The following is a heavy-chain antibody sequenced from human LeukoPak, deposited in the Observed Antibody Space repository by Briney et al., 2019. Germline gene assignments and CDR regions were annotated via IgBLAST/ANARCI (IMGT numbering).Heavy chain of an antibody. J-gene: IGHJ4*02. D-gene: IGHD4-23*01. CDR3: ARGRGGDYGGNSEHFDY. Sequence: GGSLRLSCAASGFSFSSYAMSWVRKVPGKGLGGFSSFIGTGGTIYYAESMKGRFTSSRDNAKNSLYLQMNSLRVEDTAVYYCARGRGGDYGGNSEHFDYWGQGTLVTVSS. CDR2: FIGTGGTI. V-gene: IGHV3-48*04. CDR1: GFSFSSYA.